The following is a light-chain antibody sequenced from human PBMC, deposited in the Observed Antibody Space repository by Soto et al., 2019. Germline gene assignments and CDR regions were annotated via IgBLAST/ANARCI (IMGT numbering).Light chain of an antibody. CDR1: QSISTW. Sequence: DIQMTQSPSTLSASAGDRVTITCRASQSISTWLAWYQHKPGEAPRLLIFDASNLESGVPSRFSGSGSGTDFTLTISSLQPDDFATYYCLQYNGYSGTFGQGTKVDIK. CDR3: LQYNGYSGT. J-gene: IGKJ1*01. V-gene: IGKV1-5*01. CDR2: DAS.